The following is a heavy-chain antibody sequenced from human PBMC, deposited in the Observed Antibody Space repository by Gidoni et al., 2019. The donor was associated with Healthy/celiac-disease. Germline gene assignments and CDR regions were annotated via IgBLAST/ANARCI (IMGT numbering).Heavy chain of an antibody. CDR1: GYTLTELS. V-gene: IGHV1-24*01. Sequence: QVQLVQSGAEVKKPGASVKVSCKVSGYTLTELSMHWLRQPPGQGLEWMGGFDPEDGETIYAQKFQGRVTMTEDTSTDTAYMELSSLRSEDTAVYYCATLAADCSSTSCLDFPARNYYYYYMDVWGKGTTVTVSS. D-gene: IGHD2-2*01. CDR2: FDPEDGET. CDR3: ATLAADCSSTSCLDFPARNYYYYYMDV. J-gene: IGHJ6*03.